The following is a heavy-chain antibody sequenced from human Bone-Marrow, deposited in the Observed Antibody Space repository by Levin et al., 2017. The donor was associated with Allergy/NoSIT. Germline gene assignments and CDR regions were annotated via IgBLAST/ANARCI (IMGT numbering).Heavy chain of an antibody. D-gene: IGHD4-23*01. J-gene: IGHJ3*02. CDR3: ARRWGDYGGWAFDI. CDR1: GGTFSGYA. Sequence: ASVKVSCKASGGTFSGYAISWVRQAPGQGLEWMGGIIPIFGAANYAQKFQGRVTITADEPTSTAHVELNSLRSEDTAVYYCARRWGDYGGWAFDIWGQGTMVTVSS. V-gene: IGHV1-69*13. CDR2: IIPIFGAA.